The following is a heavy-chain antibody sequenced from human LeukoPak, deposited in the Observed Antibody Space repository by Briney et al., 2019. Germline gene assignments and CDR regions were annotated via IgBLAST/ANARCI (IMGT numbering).Heavy chain of an antibody. D-gene: IGHD3-16*01. CDR2: ISSSSSYI. J-gene: IGHJ4*02. CDR3: ARAMSTFGGVRNYFDS. V-gene: IGHV3-21*01. CDR1: GFTFDDYA. Sequence: PGGSLRLSCAASGFTFDDYAMNWVRQAPGKGLEWVSFISSSSSYIYYADSVKGRFTISRDNAKNSLYLQMNSLRAEDTAVYYCARAMSTFGGVRNYFDSWGQGTLVTVSS.